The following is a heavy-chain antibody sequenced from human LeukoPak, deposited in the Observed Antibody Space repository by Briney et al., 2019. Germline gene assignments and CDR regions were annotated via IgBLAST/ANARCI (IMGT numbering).Heavy chain of an antibody. CDR2: VGVSGVST. CDR1: GFTFTGYA. D-gene: IGHD2-15*01. Sequence: PGGSLRLSCAASGFTFTGYAMSWVRQSPGKGREWVSAVGVSGVSTYSADSVKGRFTISNDNSKNTLYLQMNSLRAEDTAIYYCAKKKGYCSSGNCYFDNWGQGTLVTVSS. J-gene: IGHJ4*02. V-gene: IGHV3-23*01. CDR3: AKKKGYCSSGNCYFDN.